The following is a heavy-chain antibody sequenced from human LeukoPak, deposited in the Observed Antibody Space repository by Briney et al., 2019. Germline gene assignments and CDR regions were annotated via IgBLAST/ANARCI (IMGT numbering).Heavy chain of an antibody. Sequence: SETLSLTCTVSGGSISSGGYYWSCIRQPPGKGLEWIGYIYHSGSTYYNPSLKSRVTISVDRSKNQFSLKLSSVTAADTAVYYCARGPYSNFDIWGQGTLVTVSS. J-gene: IGHJ4*02. V-gene: IGHV4-30-2*01. D-gene: IGHD4-11*01. CDR3: ARGPYSNFDI. CDR1: GGSISSGGYY. CDR2: IYHSGST.